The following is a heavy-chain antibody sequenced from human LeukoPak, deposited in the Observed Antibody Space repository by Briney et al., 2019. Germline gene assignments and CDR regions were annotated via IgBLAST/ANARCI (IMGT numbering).Heavy chain of an antibody. D-gene: IGHD6-6*01. CDR3: ARHFAYSSSSYFDY. V-gene: IGHV4-59*08. CDR2: VYYIGST. CDR1: GGSISSYY. J-gene: IGHJ4*02. Sequence: SETLSLTCTVSGGSISSYYWSWIRQPPGRGLEWIGYVYYIGSTNYNPSLKSRVTMFEDKSKNQFSLRLYSVTVADTAVYYCARHFAYSSSSYFDYWGQGSLVTVSS.